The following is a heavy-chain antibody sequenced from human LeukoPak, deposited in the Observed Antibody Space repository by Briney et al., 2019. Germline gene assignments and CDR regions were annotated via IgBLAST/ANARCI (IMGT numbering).Heavy chain of an antibody. D-gene: IGHD3-22*01. J-gene: IGHJ4*02. Sequence: ASVKVSCKVSGYTLTELSMHWVRQAPGKGLEWMGGFDPEDGETIYAQKFQGRVTMTEDTSTDTAYMELSSLRSEDTAVYYCATPDYYDSSGYEYYFDYWGQGTLVTVSS. CDR3: ATPDYYDSSGYEYYFDY. CDR2: FDPEDGET. CDR1: GYTLTELS. V-gene: IGHV1-24*01.